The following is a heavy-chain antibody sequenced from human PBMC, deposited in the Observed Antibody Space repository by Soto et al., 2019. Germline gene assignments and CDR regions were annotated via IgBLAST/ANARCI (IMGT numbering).Heavy chain of an antibody. J-gene: IGHJ4*02. D-gene: IGHD2-8*01. Sequence: QVQLQESGPGLVKPSQTLSLTCTVSGGSISSGDYYWSWIRQPPGKGLEWIGYIYYSGNTYYNPSPKSRVTISVDTSKNQFSLKLSSVTAADTAVYYCARVLMVYARGYPFDYWGQGTLVTVSS. CDR1: GGSISSGDYY. CDR2: IYYSGNT. V-gene: IGHV4-30-4*01. CDR3: ARVLMVYARGYPFDY.